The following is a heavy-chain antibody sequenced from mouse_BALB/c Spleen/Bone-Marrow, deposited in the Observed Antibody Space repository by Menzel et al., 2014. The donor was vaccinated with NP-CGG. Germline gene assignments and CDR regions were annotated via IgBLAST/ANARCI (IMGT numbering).Heavy chain of an antibody. Sequence: VQLQQCGSGLVRPGASVKLSCNASGYTFTSSWRHWAKQRPGQGLEWIGEIHPSSGNTNYTEKFKGKATLTVDTSSSTAYVDLSSLTSEDSAVYCCARELGRGYYFDYWGQGTTLTVSS. CDR2: IHPSSGNT. V-gene: IGHV1S130*01. J-gene: IGHJ2*01. CDR3: ARELGRGYYFDY. D-gene: IGHD4-1*01. CDR1: GYTFTSSW.